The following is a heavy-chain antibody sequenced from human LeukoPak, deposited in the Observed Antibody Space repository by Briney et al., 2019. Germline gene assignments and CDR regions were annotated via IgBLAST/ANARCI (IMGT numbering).Heavy chain of an antibody. V-gene: IGHV3-30*14. CDR3: ARERNLAIAVGGTIFDY. Sequence: GGSLRLSCAASGFTFSTYTIHWVRQAPGKGLGWVAFISNNGRNKDYADSVKGRFTISRDNSKNTLYLQMKGLRAEDTAVYYCARERNLAIAVGGTIFDYWGQGTLVTVSS. CDR2: ISNNGRNK. J-gene: IGHJ4*02. D-gene: IGHD6-19*01. CDR1: GFTFSTYT.